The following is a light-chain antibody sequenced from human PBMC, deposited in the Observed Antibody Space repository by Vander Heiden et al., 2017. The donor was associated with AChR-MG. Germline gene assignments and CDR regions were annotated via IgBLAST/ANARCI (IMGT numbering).Light chain of an antibody. CDR3: CSYAGTSIP. CDR1: SSDIGAYNY. Sequence: QSALTQPRSVSGSPGQSVTISCTGTSSDIGAYNYVSWYQQHPGKAPKLMIYDVTKRPSGVPDRFSGSKSGNTASLTISGLQAEDEADYYCCSYAGTSIPFGGGTKLTVL. CDR2: DVT. V-gene: IGLV2-11*01. J-gene: IGLJ2*01.